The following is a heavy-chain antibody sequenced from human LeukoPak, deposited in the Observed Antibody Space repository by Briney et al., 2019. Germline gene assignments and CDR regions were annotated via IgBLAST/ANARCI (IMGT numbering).Heavy chain of an antibody. CDR1: GSTFSNYW. CDR3: ARRGEDGFGYRY. J-gene: IGHJ4*02. D-gene: IGHD5-12*01. CDR2: ISTDGSDT. V-gene: IGHV3-74*01. Sequence: GGSLRLSCVVSGSTFSNYWMHWVRQAPGKGLVWVSRISTDGSDTSYVDSVRGRFTVSRDNAKNTLYLRMNSLRSEDTAVYYCARRGEDGFGYRYWGQGTLVTVSS.